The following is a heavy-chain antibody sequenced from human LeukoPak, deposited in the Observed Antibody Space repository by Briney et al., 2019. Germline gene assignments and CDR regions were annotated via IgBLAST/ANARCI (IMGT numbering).Heavy chain of an antibody. CDR3: AGLCPWFDP. J-gene: IGHJ5*02. CDR1: GGSFSGYY. D-gene: IGHD3-10*02. V-gene: IGHV4-34*01. Sequence: PSETLSLTCAVYGGSFSGYYWSWIRQPPGKGLEWIGEINHSGSTNYNPSLKSRVTISVDTSKNQFSLKLSSVAAADTAVYYCAGLCPWFDPWGQGTLVTVSS. CDR2: INHSGST.